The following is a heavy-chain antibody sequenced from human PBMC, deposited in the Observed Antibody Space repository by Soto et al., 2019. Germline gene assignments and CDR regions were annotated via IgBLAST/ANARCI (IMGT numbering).Heavy chain of an antibody. Sequence: SETLSLTCTVSGGSISSSTYYWGWIRQPPGKGLEWIGSIYYSGTTYYNPSLRGRVTISVDTSKNQFSLKLSSVTAADPAVYYCATKLLRLFNWFDPWGQGTLVTVSS. J-gene: IGHJ5*02. CDR2: IYYSGTT. CDR3: ATKLLRLFNWFDP. CDR1: GGSISSSTYY. V-gene: IGHV4-39*01. D-gene: IGHD3-3*01.